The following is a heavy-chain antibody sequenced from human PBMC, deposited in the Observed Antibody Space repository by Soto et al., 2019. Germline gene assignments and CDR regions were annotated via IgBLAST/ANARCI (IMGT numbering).Heavy chain of an antibody. V-gene: IGHV3-66*01. CDR2: IYSGGST. J-gene: IGHJ5*02. CDR3: ARDVVAATNWFDP. Sequence: GGSLRLSCAASGFTVSSNYMSWVRQAPGKGLEWVSVIYSGGSTYYADSVKGRFTISRDNSKNTLYLQMNSLRAEDTAVYYCARDVVAATNWFDPWGQGTLVTVSS. CDR1: GFTVSSNY. D-gene: IGHD2-15*01.